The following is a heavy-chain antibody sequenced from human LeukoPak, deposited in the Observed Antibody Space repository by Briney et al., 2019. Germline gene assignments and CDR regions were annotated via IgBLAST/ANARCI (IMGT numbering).Heavy chain of an antibody. J-gene: IGHJ4*02. D-gene: IGHD5-18*01. CDR3: ARDWGVGYAYGAIDH. V-gene: IGHV3-33*01. CDR2: IWYDGSNK. CDR1: GFTFGTYG. Sequence: PGGSLRLSCAASGFTFGTYGMHWVRQAPGKGLEWVAVIWYDGSNKYYADLVKGRFTISRDNSNNTVYLQMNSLRVEDTALYCCARDWGVGYAYGAIDHWGQGTLVTVSS.